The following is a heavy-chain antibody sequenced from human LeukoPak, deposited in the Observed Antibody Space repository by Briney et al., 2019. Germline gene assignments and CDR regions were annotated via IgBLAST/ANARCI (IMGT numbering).Heavy chain of an antibody. D-gene: IGHD1-26*01. CDR3: AKVSEWELYYFDY. J-gene: IGHJ4*02. V-gene: IGHV3-23*01. CDR2: ISGSGGST. Sequence: GGSLRLSCAASGFTFSSYAMTWVRQAPGKGLEWVSAISGSGGSTYYADSVKGRFTISRDNSKNTLYLQMNSLRAEDTAVYYCAKVSEWELYYFDYWGQGTLVTVSS. CDR1: GFTFSSYA.